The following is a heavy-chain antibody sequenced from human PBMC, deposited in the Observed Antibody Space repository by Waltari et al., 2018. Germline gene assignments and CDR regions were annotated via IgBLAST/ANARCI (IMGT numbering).Heavy chain of an antibody. Sequence: EVQLVASGGHLIQPGGSLRLSCAASSFNVSSYYMNWVRQAPGKGLEWVSILYHAGNTYYADSVKGRFTFSRDNSKNTLYLQMNSLRAEDTAVYYCARGNTKYGMDVWGQGTTVTVSS. CDR2: LYHAGNT. D-gene: IGHD3-10*01. V-gene: IGHV3-53*01. CDR1: SFNVSSYY. CDR3: ARGNTKYGMDV. J-gene: IGHJ6*02.